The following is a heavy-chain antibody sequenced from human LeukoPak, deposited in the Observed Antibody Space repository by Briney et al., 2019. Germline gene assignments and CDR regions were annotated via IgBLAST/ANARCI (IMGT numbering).Heavy chain of an antibody. J-gene: IGHJ5*02. CDR3: ARLGLVGFDP. Sequence: PSETLSLTCTVSGGSISSYYWSWIPQPPGKGLEWMVYIYYSGSTNYRPSLKSRVTIAVETSKNQFALELRSVTAADTAVHYCARLGLVGFDPWGQGTLVTVSS. CDR1: GGSISSYY. D-gene: IGHD2-15*01. V-gene: IGHV4-59*08. CDR2: IYYSGST.